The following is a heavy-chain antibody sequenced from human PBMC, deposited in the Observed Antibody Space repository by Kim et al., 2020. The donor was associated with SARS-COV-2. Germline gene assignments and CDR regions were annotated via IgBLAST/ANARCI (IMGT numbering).Heavy chain of an antibody. V-gene: IGHV1-18*01. Sequence: AQKLQGRVTMTTDTSTSTAYMELRSLRSDDTAVYYCARLGVTSESGYFDYWGQGTLVTVSS. D-gene: IGHD3-22*01. CDR3: ARLGVTSESGYFDY. J-gene: IGHJ4*02.